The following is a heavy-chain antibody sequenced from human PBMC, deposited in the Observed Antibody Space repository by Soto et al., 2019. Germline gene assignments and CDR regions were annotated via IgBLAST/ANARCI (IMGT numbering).Heavy chain of an antibody. J-gene: IGHJ4*02. D-gene: IGHD5-12*01. CDR1: GFTFSGYV. CDR2: ISYDGSNK. CDR3: AKPRRDGYNSQYYFDY. V-gene: IGHV3-30*18. Sequence: GGSLRLSCAASGFTFSGYVMHWVRQAPGKGLEWVAVISYDGSNKYYADSAKGRFTISRDNSKNTLYLQMNSLRAEDTAVYYCAKPRRDGYNSQYYFDYWGQGTLVTVSS.